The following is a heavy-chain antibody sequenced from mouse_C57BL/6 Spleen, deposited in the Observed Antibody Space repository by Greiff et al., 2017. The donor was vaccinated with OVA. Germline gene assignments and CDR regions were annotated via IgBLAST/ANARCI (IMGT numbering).Heavy chain of an antibody. D-gene: IGHD2-2*01. V-gene: IGHV2-5*01. CDR2: IWRGGST. Sequence: VQLQQSGPGLVQPSQSLSITCTVSGFSLTSYGVHWVRQSPGTGLEWLGVIWRGGSTDYNAAFMSRLSITKDNSKSQVFFKMNSLQADDTAIYYCAKPSTMVTTAWFAYWGQGTLVTVSA. J-gene: IGHJ3*01. CDR1: GFSLTSYG. CDR3: AKPSTMVTTAWFAY.